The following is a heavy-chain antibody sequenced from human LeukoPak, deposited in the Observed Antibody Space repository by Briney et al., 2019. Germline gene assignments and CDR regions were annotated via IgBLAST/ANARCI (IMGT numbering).Heavy chain of an antibody. D-gene: IGHD3-9*01. J-gene: IGHJ4*02. V-gene: IGHV4-59*07. Sequence: SSDPLSLPCRVSGGFLSSYYWSWIRQPPGGGLEWIGYIYYRGTTNYNPPLKSRVTISLDTSKNQFSLKLSSVTAADTAVYYCARRTGYYNGFDYWGQGTLVTVSS. CDR1: GGFLSSYY. CDR2: IYYRGTT. CDR3: ARRTGYYNGFDY.